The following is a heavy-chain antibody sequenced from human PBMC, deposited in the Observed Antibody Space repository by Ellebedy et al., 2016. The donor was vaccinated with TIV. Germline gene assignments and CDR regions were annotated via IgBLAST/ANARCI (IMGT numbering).Heavy chain of an antibody. CDR2: IKQDGSEK. CDR1: GFTFSSYW. J-gene: IGHJ3*02. V-gene: IGHV3-7*01. Sequence: GESLKISXAASGFTFSSYWMSWVRQAPGKGLEWVANIKQDGSEKYYVDSVKGRFTISRDNAKNSLYLQMNSLRAEDTAVYYCARLHYYDSSGYYPDAFDIWGQGTMVTVSS. D-gene: IGHD3-22*01. CDR3: ARLHYYDSSGYYPDAFDI.